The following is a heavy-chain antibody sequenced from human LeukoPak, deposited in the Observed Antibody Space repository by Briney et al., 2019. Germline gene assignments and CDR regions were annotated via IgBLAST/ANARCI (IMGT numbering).Heavy chain of an antibody. V-gene: IGHV3-33*01. CDR2: IWYDGSNE. CDR1: GFTFNSYG. D-gene: IGHD4-17*01. CDR3: AGDYGEYYYGMDV. J-gene: IGHJ6*02. Sequence: GGSLRLSCAASGFTFNSYGMHWVRQAPGKGLEWVAVIWYDGSNEYYADSVKGRFTISRDNSKNTLYLQMNSLRAEDTAVYYCAGDYGEYYYGMDVWGQGTTVTVS.